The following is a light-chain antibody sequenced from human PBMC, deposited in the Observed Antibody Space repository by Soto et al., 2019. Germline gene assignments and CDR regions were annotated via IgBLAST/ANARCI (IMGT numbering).Light chain of an antibody. Sequence: EIVLTQSPATLSLSPGERATLSCRASQSVSSYLAWYQQKPGQAPRLLIYDASNRATGIPARFSGSGSGTDFTLTISSLEPEDFAVYYCQPRSSWRPLTFGGGTKVEIK. CDR2: DAS. CDR1: QSVSSY. V-gene: IGKV3-11*01. CDR3: QPRSSWRPLT. J-gene: IGKJ4*01.